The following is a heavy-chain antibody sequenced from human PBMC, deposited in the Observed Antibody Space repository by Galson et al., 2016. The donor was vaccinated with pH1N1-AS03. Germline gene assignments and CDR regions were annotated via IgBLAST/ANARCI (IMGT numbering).Heavy chain of an antibody. CDR2: IYNASST. V-gene: IGHV3-53*01. CDR1: GLTVSNNY. J-gene: IGHJ4*02. Sequence: SLRLSCAASGLTVSNNYMSWVRQPPGKGLEWVSTIYNASSTYYAEPVKVRVTIYRDNSKTTLYLQMNSLRAEETAFYYCVRNDYENVGHQGFYFDYWGQGTLVTVSS. CDR3: VRNDYENVGHQGFYFDY. D-gene: IGHD4/OR15-4a*01.